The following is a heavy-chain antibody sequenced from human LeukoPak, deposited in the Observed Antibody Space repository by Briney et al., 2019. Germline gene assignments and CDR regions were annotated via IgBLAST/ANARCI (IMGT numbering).Heavy chain of an antibody. CDR1: GYTFTSYG. CDR3: ARDGPYSNYSGNY. V-gene: IGHV1-18*01. J-gene: IGHJ4*02. CDR2: ISAYNGNT. D-gene: IGHD4-11*01. Sequence: AASVKVSCKASGYTFTSYGISWVRQAPGQGLEWMGWISAYNGNTNYAQKFQGRVTITADESTSTAYMELSSLRSEDTAVYYCARDGPYSNYSGNYWGQGTLVTVSS.